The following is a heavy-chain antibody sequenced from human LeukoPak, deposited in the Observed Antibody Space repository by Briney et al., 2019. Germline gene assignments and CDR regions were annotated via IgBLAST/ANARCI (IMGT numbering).Heavy chain of an antibody. V-gene: IGHV4-61*02. J-gene: IGHJ4*02. CDR1: GDSISTGNYY. D-gene: IGHD3-9*01. Sequence: SETLSLTRTVSGDSISTGNYYWSWIRQPAGKGLEWIGRIYTSGSTHYNPSLKSRVTISVDTSKNQFSLKLSSVTAADTAVYYCAALTGYQYFDYWGEGTLVTVSS. CDR3: AALTGYQYFDY. CDR2: IYTSGST.